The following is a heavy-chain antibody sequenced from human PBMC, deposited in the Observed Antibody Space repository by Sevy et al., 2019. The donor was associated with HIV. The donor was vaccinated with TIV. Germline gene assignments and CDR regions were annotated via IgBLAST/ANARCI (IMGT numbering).Heavy chain of an antibody. V-gene: IGHV3-11*01. CDR3: AKSQSSGWADY. J-gene: IGHJ4*02. Sequence: GGSLRLSCAASGFTFSDYYMSWIRQAPGKGLEWVSYISSRGSTIYYADSVKGRFTMSRDNAKNSLYLQMNSLRAEDTAVYYCAKSQSSGWADYWGQGTLVTVSS. CDR2: ISSRGSTI. D-gene: IGHD6-19*01. CDR1: GFTFSDYY.